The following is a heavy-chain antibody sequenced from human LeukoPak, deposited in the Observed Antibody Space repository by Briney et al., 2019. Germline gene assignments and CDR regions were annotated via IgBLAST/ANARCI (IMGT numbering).Heavy chain of an antibody. V-gene: IGHV1-18*01. CDR2: ISAYNGNT. J-gene: IGHJ6*02. D-gene: IGHD2-2*01. CDR3: ARGYCSSTSCYMDV. Sequence: ASVKVSCKASGYTFTSYGISWVRQAPGQGLEWMGWISAYNGNTNYAQKLLGRVTMTTDTSTSTAYMELRSLRSEDTAVYYCARGYCSSTSCYMDVWGQGTTVTVSS. CDR1: GYTFTSYG.